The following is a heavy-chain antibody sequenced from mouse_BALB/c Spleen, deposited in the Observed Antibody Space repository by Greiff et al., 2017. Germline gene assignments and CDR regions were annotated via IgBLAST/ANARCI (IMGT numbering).Heavy chain of an antibody. V-gene: IGHV1-4*02. CDR1: GYTFTSYT. CDR2: INPSSGYT. CDR3: AIYYRYDYAMDY. D-gene: IGHD2-14*01. Sequence: QVQLKESAAELARPGASVKMSCKASGYTFTSYTMHWVKQRPGQGLEWIGYINPSSGYTEYNQKFKDKTTLTADKSSSTAYMQLSSLTSEDSAVYYCAIYYRYDYAMDYWGQGTSVTVSS. J-gene: IGHJ4*01.